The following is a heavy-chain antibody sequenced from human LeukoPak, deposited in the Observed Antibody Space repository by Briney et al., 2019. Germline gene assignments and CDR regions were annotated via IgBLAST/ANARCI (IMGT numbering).Heavy chain of an antibody. D-gene: IGHD6-13*01. CDR2: IYSGGST. CDR1: GFTVSSNY. CDR3: ARDRVAAAGYYYYYGMDV. Sequence: GGSLRPSCAASGFTVSSNYMSWVRQAPGKGLEWVSVIYSGGSTYYADSVKGRFTISRDNSKNTLYLQMNSLRAEDTAVYYCARDRVAAAGYYYYYGMDVWGQGTTVTVSS. V-gene: IGHV3-66*01. J-gene: IGHJ6*02.